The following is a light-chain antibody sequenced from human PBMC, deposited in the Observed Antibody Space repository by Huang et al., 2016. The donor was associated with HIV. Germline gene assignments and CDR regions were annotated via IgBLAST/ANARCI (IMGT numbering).Light chain of an antibody. Sequence: EIVMTQSPATLSVSPGERVTLSCRASQSLSSQLAWYQQKRGQAPRLLIYGVSTRATDIPARFSGSGSETDFTLTINSLQSEDFATYYCQQYNDWPLTFGQGTEVEIK. CDR3: QQYNDWPLT. CDR2: GVS. CDR1: QSLSSQ. V-gene: IGKV3-15*01. J-gene: IGKJ1*01.